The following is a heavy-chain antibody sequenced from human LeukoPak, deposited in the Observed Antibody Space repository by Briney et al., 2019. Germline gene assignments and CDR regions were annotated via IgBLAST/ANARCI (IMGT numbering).Heavy chain of an antibody. J-gene: IGHJ6*02. CDR3: ARDSAAAGYDYYGMDV. D-gene: IGHD6-13*01. CDR2: ISNSGSTI. Sequence: GGSLRLSCAASGFTFSNYAMNWVRQAPGKGLEWASYISNSGSTIYYADSVKGRFTISRDNAKNSLYLQMNSLRAEDTAVYYCARDSAAAGYDYYGMDVWGQGTTVTVSS. V-gene: IGHV3-48*04. CDR1: GFTFSNYA.